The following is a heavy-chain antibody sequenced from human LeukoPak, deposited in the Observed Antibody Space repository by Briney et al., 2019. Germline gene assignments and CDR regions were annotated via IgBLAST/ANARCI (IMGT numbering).Heavy chain of an antibody. CDR3: ARTPNFYGSGIFYMDV. D-gene: IGHD3-10*01. CDR1: GFSVSSVYY. J-gene: IGHJ6*03. CDR2: IYRSGST. Sequence: SETLSLTCTVSGFSVSSVYYWGWIRQPPGKGLEWIGSIYRSGSTYYNPSLKSRVTISVDTSKNQFSLKLTSVTAADTAVYYCARTPNFYGSGIFYMDVWGKGTTVTISS. V-gene: IGHV4-38-2*02.